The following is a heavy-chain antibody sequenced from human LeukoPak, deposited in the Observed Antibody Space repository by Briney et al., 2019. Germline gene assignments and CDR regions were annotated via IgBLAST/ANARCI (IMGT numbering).Heavy chain of an antibody. CDR2: ISGSGGST. CDR3: AKPTIFGVVPYYFDY. J-gene: IGHJ4*02. V-gene: IGHV3-23*01. CDR1: GFTFSSYA. D-gene: IGHD3-3*01. Sequence: GGSLRLSCAASGFTFSSYAMSWVPQAPGKGLEWVSAISGSGGSTYYADSVKGRFTISRDNSKNTLYLQMNTLRAEDTAVYYCAKPTIFGVVPYYFDYWGQGTLVTVSS.